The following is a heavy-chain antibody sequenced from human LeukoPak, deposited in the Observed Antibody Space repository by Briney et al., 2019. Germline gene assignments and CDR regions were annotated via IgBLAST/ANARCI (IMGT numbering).Heavy chain of an antibody. CDR2: INPNSGGT. CDR1: GYTFTGYY. V-gene: IGHV1-2*02. D-gene: IGHD2-15*01. CDR3: ARGVKGWYYMDV. Sequence: ASVKVSCKASGYTFTGYYMHWVRQAPGQELEWMGWINPNSGGTNYAQKFQGRVTMTRDTSISTAYMELSRLRSDDTAVYYCARGVKGWYYMDVWGKGTTVTVSS. J-gene: IGHJ6*03.